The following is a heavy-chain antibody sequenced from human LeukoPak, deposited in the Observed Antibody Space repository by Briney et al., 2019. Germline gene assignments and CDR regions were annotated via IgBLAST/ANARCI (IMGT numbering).Heavy chain of an antibody. D-gene: IGHD2-15*01. CDR1: GYTFTSYG. J-gene: IGHJ4*02. Sequence: ASVKVSCKASGYTFTSYGISWVRQAPGQGLEWMGWISAYNGNTNYAQKLQGRVTMTTDTSTSTAYMELRSLRSDDTAVYYCARWGPALGYCSGGSCYSVSDYWGQGTLVTVSS. CDR2: ISAYNGNT. V-gene: IGHV1-18*01. CDR3: ARWGPALGYCSGGSCYSVSDY.